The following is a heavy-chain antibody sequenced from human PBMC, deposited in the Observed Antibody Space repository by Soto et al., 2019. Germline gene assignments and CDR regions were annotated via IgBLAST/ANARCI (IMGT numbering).Heavy chain of an antibody. CDR1: GYGFTTYG. V-gene: IGHV1-18*01. CDR3: ARGRYGDY. CDR2: ISAHNGNT. Sequence: QVHLVQSGAEVKKPGDSVKVSCKGSGYGFTTYGITWVRQAPGQGLEWMAWISAHNGNTNYAQKLQGRVTVTRDTSTSTAYMEPRSLRSDDTAVYYCARGRYGDYWGQGALVTVSS. J-gene: IGHJ4*02. D-gene: IGHD1-1*01.